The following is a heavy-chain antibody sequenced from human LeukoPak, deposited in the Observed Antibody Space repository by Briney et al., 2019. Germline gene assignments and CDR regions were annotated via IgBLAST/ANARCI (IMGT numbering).Heavy chain of an antibody. CDR3: ARGGGSCYYCFQH. V-gene: IGHV1-18*01. CDR2: ISAHDGTT. CDR1: GYTFTNYG. J-gene: IGHJ1*01. Sequence: ASVKASCKASGYTFTNYGISWVRRAPGQGLEWMGWISAHDGTTNYALKLQDRVTMTRDTSTSTVYMELSSLRSEDTAVYYCARGGGSCYYCFQHWGQGTLVTVSS. D-gene: IGHD2-15*01.